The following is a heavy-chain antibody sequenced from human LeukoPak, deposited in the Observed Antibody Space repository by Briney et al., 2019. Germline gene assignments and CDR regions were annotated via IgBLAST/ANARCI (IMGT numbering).Heavy chain of an antibody. J-gene: IGHJ3*02. CDR1: GASISNYF. CDR3: ARVNKYGGRHLEWLSRGAFDI. CDR2: IYYSGNSGRT. V-gene: IGHV4-59*01. D-gene: IGHD3-3*01. Sequence: PSETLSLTCTFSGASISNYFWSWIRQPPGMGLEWIGFIYYSGNSGRTTYSPSLKNRVTISLDTSKNQLSLKLTSVTTADTAVYYCARVNKYGGRHLEWLSRGAFDIWGQGTMVTVSS.